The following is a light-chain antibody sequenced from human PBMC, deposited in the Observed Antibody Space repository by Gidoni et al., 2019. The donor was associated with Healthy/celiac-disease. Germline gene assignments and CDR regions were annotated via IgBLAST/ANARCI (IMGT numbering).Light chain of an antibody. V-gene: IGKV3-20*01. CDR3: QQYGSSPIT. Sequence: EIVLPQSPGTLSLSPGERATLSCRASQSVSSSYLAWYQQKPGQAPRLLIYGASSRATGIPDRFSGSGSGTDFTLTISRLEPEDFAVYYCQQYGSSPITFXGXTKVEIK. J-gene: IGKJ4*01. CDR1: QSVSSSY. CDR2: GAS.